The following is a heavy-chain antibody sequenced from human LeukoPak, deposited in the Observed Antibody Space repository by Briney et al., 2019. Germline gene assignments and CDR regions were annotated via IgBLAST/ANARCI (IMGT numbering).Heavy chain of an antibody. CDR3: ATAMVYAGGPFDY. Sequence: ASVKVSCKVSGYTLTELSMHWVRQTPGKGLEWMGGFDPEDGETIYAQKFQGRVTMTEDTSTDTAYMELSSLRSEDTAVYCCATAMVYAGGPFDYWGQGTLVTVSS. CDR1: GYTLTELS. V-gene: IGHV1-24*01. J-gene: IGHJ4*02. CDR2: FDPEDGET. D-gene: IGHD2-8*01.